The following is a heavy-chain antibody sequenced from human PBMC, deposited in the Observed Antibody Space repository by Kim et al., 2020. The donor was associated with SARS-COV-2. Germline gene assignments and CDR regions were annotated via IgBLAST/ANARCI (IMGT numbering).Heavy chain of an antibody. J-gene: IGHJ4*02. Sequence: ASVKVSCKTSGYSFTNYDIHWVRQAPGQGLEWVGLINGDDGRAKFSQKFQGRVTITRDTSASTVFLELSSLRSEDTAMYYCARDSVVVRSGYDLLGYWGQ. V-gene: IGHV1-3*01. D-gene: IGHD5-12*01. CDR3: ARDSVVVRSGYDLLGY. CDR1: GYSFTNYD. CDR2: INGDDGRA.